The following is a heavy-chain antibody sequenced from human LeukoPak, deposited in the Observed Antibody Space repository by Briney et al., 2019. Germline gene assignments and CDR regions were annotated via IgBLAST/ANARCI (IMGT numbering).Heavy chain of an antibody. D-gene: IGHD3-22*01. CDR2: IIPIFGTA. Sequence: SVKVSCKASGGTFSSYAISWVLQAPGQGLEWMGGIIPIFGTANYAQKFQGRVTITADESTSTAYMELSSLRSEDTAVYYCARAGFVTYDSSGYWSYFQHWGQGTLVTVSS. J-gene: IGHJ1*01. CDR3: ARAGFVTYDSSGYWSYFQH. CDR1: GGTFSSYA. V-gene: IGHV1-69*13.